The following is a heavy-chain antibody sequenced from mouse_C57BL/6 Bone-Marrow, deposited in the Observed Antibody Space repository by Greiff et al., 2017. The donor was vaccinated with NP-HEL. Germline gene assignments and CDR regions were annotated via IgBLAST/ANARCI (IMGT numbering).Heavy chain of an antibody. CDR3: ARSITTVVAPCY. D-gene: IGHD1-1*01. Sequence: QVQLKQPGAELVKPGASVKMSCKASGYTFTSYWITWVKQRPGQGLEWIGDIYPGSGSTNYNEKFKSKATLTVDTSSSTAYMQLSSLTSEDAAVYYCARSITTVVAPCYWGQGTLATVSA. J-gene: IGHJ3*01. CDR1: GYTFTSYW. CDR2: IYPGSGST. V-gene: IGHV1-55*01.